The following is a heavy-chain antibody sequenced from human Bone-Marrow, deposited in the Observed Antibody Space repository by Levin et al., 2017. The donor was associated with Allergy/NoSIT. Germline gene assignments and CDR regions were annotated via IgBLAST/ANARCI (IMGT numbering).Heavy chain of an antibody. CDR3: ARGVTFDYGSGSFWLDP. CDR1: GYTFTTYD. J-gene: IGHJ5*02. Sequence: ASVKVSCKASGYTFTTYDINWVRQAPGQGLEWMGWMNADSGNTGYAQKFQGRVTMTRNTTTNTAFMELRSLRSEDTAVYYCARGVTFDYGSGSFWLDPWGPGTLVTILS. CDR2: MNADSGNT. V-gene: IGHV1-8*01. D-gene: IGHD3-10*01.